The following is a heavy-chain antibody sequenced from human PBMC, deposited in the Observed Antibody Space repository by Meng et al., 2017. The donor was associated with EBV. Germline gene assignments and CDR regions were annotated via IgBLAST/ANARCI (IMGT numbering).Heavy chain of an antibody. D-gene: IGHD3-9*01. Sequence: LHLQESGQGLVKPSETLSLPCTVSGGSISSSSYYWGWIRQPPGKGLEWIGSIYYSGSTYYNPSLKSRVTISVDTSKNQFSLKLSSVTAADTAVYYCARAYGDDILTGYYHIDYWGQGTLVTVSS. J-gene: IGHJ4*02. V-gene: IGHV4-39*07. CDR3: ARAYGDDILTGYYHIDY. CDR1: GGSISSSSYY. CDR2: IYYSGST.